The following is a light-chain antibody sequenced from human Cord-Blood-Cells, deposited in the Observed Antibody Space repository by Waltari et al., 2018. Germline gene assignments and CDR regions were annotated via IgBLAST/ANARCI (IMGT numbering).Light chain of an antibody. Sequence: QSALTQPASVSGSPGQSITLSCTGTSRDVGSYNLVSWYQPHPGKSPKLMIYEGSKRPSGVSNRISGSKSGNTASLTISALQAEDAADYYRCSYAGSSTYVFGTGTTVTVL. J-gene: IGLJ1*01. V-gene: IGLV2-23*01. CDR2: EGS. CDR1: SRDVGSYNL. CDR3: CSYAGSSTYV.